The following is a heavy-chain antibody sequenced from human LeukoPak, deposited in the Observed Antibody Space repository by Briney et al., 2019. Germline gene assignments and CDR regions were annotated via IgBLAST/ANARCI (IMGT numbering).Heavy chain of an antibody. CDR3: AREKEAPGVGVVVIRDYYYMDV. D-gene: IGHD3-22*01. Sequence: GGSLRLSCAASGFTFSSYSMNWVRQAPGKGLEWVSSISSSSSYIYYADSVKGRFTISRDNAKNSLYLQMNSLRAEDTAVYYCAREKEAPGVGVVVIRDYYYMDVWGKGTTVTVSS. V-gene: IGHV3-21*01. CDR1: GFTFSSYS. J-gene: IGHJ6*03. CDR2: ISSSSSYI.